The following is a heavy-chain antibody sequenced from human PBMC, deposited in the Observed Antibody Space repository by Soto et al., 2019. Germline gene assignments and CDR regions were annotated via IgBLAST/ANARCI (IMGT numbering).Heavy chain of an antibody. CDR2: MYYSGST. Sequence: LSLTCTVSGGSVSSGSYYWSWIRQPPGKGLEWIGYMYYSGSTNYNPSLASRVSTSVDTPKNQSSLRLSSVTAADTAVYYCGRGGGNSARDAFDIWGQGTTVTVSS. V-gene: IGHV4-61*01. CDR3: GRGGGNSARDAFDI. CDR1: GGSVSSGSYY. J-gene: IGHJ3*02. D-gene: IGHD1-1*01.